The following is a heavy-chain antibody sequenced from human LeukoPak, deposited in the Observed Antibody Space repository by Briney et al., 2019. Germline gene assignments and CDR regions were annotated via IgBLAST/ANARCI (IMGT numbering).Heavy chain of an antibody. J-gene: IGHJ5*02. CDR1: GDTFTGYY. V-gene: IGHV1-2*02. CDR2: INPNSGGT. D-gene: IGHD2-2*01. Sequence: ASVKVSCKASGDTFTGYYMHWVRQAPGQGLEWMGWINPNSGGTNYAQKFQGRVTMTRDTSISTAYMELSRLRSDDTAVYYYARLDFLVVPAANVRDDHWGQGTLVTVSS. CDR3: ARLDFLVVPAANVRDDH.